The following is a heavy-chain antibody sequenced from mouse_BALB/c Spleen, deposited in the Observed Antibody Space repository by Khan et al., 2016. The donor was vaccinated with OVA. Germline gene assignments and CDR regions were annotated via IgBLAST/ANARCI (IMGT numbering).Heavy chain of an antibody. J-gene: IGHJ3*01. Sequence: DVMLVESGGDLVKPGGSLKLSCAASGFTFSSYSMSWVRQTPDKRLEWVATISSDGDYTYFPDSVKGRFTISRDNAKKTLNLQMSSLKSEDTALYYCAIHLTGSFAYWGQGTLVTVSA. CDR2: ISSDGDYT. CDR1: GFTFSSYS. D-gene: IGHD4-1*01. V-gene: IGHV5-6*02. CDR3: AIHLTGSFAY.